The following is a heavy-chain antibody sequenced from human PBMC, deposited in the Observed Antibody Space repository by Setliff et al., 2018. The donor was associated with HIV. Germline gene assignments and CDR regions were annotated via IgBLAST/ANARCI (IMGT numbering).Heavy chain of an antibody. CDR3: ARGSGGSYYVN. V-gene: IGHV4-61*02. D-gene: IGHD1-26*01. J-gene: IGHJ4*02. CDR2: VDNSGST. Sequence: LSLTCTVSGGSISSGSYYWSWIREPAGKGLEWIGRVDNSGSTKYNPSLKSRLTISVDTSKDQFSLKLSSVTAADTAVYYCARGSGGSYYVNWGQGTLVTVSS. CDR1: GGSISSGSYY.